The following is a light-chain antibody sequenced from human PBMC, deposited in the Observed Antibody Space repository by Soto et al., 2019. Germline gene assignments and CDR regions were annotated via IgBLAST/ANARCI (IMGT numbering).Light chain of an antibody. CDR2: GAS. Sequence: EIVMTQSPATLSVSPGERATLSCRASQSVSSNLAWYQQKPGQAPRLLIYGASTRATGIPARSSGSGSGTEFTLTISRLQSEDFAVYCCQQYNNWPPWKFGQGTKVEIK. J-gene: IGKJ1*01. CDR3: QQYNNWPPWK. CDR1: QSVSSN. V-gene: IGKV3-15*01.